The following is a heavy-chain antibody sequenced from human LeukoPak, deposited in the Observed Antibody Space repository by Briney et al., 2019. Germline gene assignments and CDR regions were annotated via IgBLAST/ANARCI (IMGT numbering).Heavy chain of an antibody. D-gene: IGHD5-12*01. Sequence: GESLKISCKCSGYRFTNFWIGWVRQMPGKGLEWMGIICPGDSNTRYSPSFQGQVTISADKSISTAYLQWSSLKASDTAMYYCARRGGYSGYDSSDYWGQGTLVTVSS. J-gene: IGHJ4*02. CDR3: ARRGGYSGYDSSDY. CDR1: GYRFTNFW. CDR2: ICPGDSNT. V-gene: IGHV5-51*01.